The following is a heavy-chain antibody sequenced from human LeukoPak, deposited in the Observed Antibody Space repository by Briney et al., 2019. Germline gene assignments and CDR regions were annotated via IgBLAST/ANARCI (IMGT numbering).Heavy chain of an antibody. Sequence: PGASLSLSCAASGFTFSSYVMTWVRQAPGKGLEWVSGISGSGSTTYYADSVKGRFTISRDNSKNTLYLQMNSLRGEDTAVYYCAKDPFPLRWGQGTLVTVSS. CDR2: ISGSGSTT. CDR3: AKDPFPLR. J-gene: IGHJ4*02. V-gene: IGHV3-23*01. CDR1: GFTFSSYV.